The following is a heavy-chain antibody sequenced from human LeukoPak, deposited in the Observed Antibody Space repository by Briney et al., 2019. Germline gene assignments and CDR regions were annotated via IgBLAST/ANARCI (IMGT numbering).Heavy chain of an antibody. V-gene: IGHV1-18*01. D-gene: IGHD3-22*01. CDR2: ISAYNGNT. CDR1: GYTFTSYG. J-gene: IGHJ3*02. Sequence: ASVKVSCKASGYTFTSYGISWVRQAPGQGLEWMGWISAYNGNTNYAQKLQGRVTITADESTSTAYMELSSLRSEDTAVYYCASPRSSGYYYEPHDAFDIWGQGTMVTVSS. CDR3: ASPRSSGYYYEPHDAFDI.